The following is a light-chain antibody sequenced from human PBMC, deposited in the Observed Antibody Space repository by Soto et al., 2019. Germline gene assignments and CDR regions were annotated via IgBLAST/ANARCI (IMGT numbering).Light chain of an antibody. CDR1: QTISSW. V-gene: IGKV1-5*03. Sequence: DIQMTQSPSTLSGSVGDRVTITCRASQTISSWLAWYQQKPGKAPKLLIYKASTLKSGVPSRFSGSGSGTDFTFTISSLQPEDIATYYCQHYDHLPITFGQGTRLEIK. CDR2: KAS. CDR3: QHYDHLPIT. J-gene: IGKJ5*01.